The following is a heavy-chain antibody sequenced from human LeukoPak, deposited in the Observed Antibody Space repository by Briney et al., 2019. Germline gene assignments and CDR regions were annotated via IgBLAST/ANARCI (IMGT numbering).Heavy chain of an antibody. CDR2: IIPILGTA. J-gene: IGHJ4*02. Sequence: GASVKVSCKASGGTFSSYAISWVRQAPGQGLEWMGGIIPILGTANYAQKFQARVTITTDESTSTVYMELSSLRSEDTAVYYCARAARTYYDSSGYVAQNYWGQGTLVTVSS. D-gene: IGHD3-22*01. CDR3: ARAARTYYDSSGYVAQNY. CDR1: GGTFSSYA. V-gene: IGHV1-69*05.